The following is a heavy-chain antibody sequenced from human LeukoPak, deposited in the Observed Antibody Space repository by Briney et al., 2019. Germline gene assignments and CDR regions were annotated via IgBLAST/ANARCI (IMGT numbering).Heavy chain of an antibody. D-gene: IGHD6-19*01. J-gene: IGHJ5*02. CDR3: ARAFLAVAGSFSWFDP. Sequence: GASVKVSCKASGYTFTGYYMHWVRRAPGQGLEWMGWINPNSGGTNYAQKFQGRVTMTRDTSISTAYMELSRLRSDDTAVYYCARAFLAVAGSFSWFDPWGQGTLVTVSS. V-gene: IGHV1-2*02. CDR1: GYTFTGYY. CDR2: INPNSGGT.